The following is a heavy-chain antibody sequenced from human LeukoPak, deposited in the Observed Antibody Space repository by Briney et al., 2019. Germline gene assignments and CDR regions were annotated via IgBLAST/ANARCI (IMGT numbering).Heavy chain of an antibody. CDR2: INHSGST. CDR3: ARVVAADYYYMDV. Sequence: SETLSLTCAVYGGSFSGYYWSWIRQPPGKGLEWIGEINHSGSTNYNPSLKSRVTISVDTSKNQFSLKLSFVTAADTAVYYCARVVAADYYYMDVWGKGTTVTVSS. CDR1: GGSFSGYY. J-gene: IGHJ6*03. D-gene: IGHD5-12*01. V-gene: IGHV4-34*01.